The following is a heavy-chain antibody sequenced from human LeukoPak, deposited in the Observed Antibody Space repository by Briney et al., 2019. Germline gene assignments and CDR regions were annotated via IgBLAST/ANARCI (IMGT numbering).Heavy chain of an antibody. CDR1: GFTFSSYA. V-gene: IGHV3-64*01. J-gene: IGHJ3*02. D-gene: IGHD1-14*01. CDR2: ISSNGGST. CDR3: AKFRKPMALLDAFDM. Sequence: GGSLRLSCAASGFTFSSYAMHWVRQAPGKGLEYVSAISSNGGSTYYANSVEGRFTISRDNSKNTLYLQLNSLRAEDTAVYFCAKFRKPMALLDAFDMWGQGTMVTVSS.